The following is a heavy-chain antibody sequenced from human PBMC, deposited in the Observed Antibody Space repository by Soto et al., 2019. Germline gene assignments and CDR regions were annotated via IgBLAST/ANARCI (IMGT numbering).Heavy chain of an antibody. V-gene: IGHV5-51*01. Sequence: GESLKISCKGSGYSFTTNWIGWVRQMPGKGLEWMGVIYPGDSDTRYSPSFQGQVAISADKSINTAYLQWSSLKASDTAMYYCARHSGVAEDGTDGGKGTLVTVSS. CDR1: GYSFTTNW. CDR3: ARHSGVAEDGTD. D-gene: IGHD6-13*01. J-gene: IGHJ1*01. CDR2: IYPGDSDT.